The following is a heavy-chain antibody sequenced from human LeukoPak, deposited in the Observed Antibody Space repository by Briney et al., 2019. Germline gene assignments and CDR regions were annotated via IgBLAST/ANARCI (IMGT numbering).Heavy chain of an antibody. V-gene: IGHV4-34*01. Sequence: SETLSLTCAVYGGSFSGYYWSWIRQPPGKGLEWIGEINHSGSTNYNPSLKSRVTISVDTSKNQFSLKLSSVTAADTAVYYCAREYGDRFGSGWFDPWGQGSLVTVSS. CDR2: INHSGST. CDR1: GGSFSGYY. J-gene: IGHJ5*02. D-gene: IGHD4-17*01. CDR3: AREYGDRFGSGWFDP.